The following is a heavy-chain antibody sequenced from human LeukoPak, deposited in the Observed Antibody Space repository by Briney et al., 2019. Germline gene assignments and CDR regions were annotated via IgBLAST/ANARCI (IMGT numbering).Heavy chain of an antibody. CDR1: GGSISSYY. CDR2: IYTSGST. CDR3: AREVGIVVVVAAKRAAFDI. V-gene: IGHV4-4*07. D-gene: IGHD2-15*01. J-gene: IGHJ3*02. Sequence: SETLSLTCTVSGGSISSYYWSWIRQPAGKGLEWIGRIYTSGSTNYNPSLKSRVTMSVDTSKNQFSLKLSSVTAADTAVYYCAREVGIVVVVAAKRAAFDIWGQGTMVTGSS.